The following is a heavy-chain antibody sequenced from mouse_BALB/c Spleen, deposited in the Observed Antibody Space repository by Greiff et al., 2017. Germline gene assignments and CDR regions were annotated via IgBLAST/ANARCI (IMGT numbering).Heavy chain of an antibody. D-gene: IGHD2-4*01. V-gene: IGHV5-12-2*01. CDR3: ARMITTYWYFDV. CDR2: ISNGGGST. J-gene: IGHJ1*01. Sequence: EVQVVESGGGLVQPGGSLKLSCAASGFTFSSYTMSWVRQTPEKRLEWVAYISNGGGSTYYPDTVKGRFTISRDNAKNTLYLQMSSLKSEDTAMYYCARMITTYWYFDVWGAGTTVTVSS. CDR1: GFTFSSYT.